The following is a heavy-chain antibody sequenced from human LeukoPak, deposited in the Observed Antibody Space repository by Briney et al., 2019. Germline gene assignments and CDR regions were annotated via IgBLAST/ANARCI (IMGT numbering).Heavy chain of an antibody. CDR1: GYTFTGYY. V-gene: IGHV1-2*02. J-gene: IGHJ5*02. D-gene: IGHD6-13*01. Sequence: ASVKVSCKASGYTFTGYYMHWVRQAPGQGLEWMGWINPNSGGTNYAQKFQGRVTMTRDTSISTAYMELSRLRSDDTAVYYCASMGTNSSSPMGYWFDPWGQGTLVTVSS. CDR3: ASMGTNSSSPMGYWFDP. CDR2: INPNSGGT.